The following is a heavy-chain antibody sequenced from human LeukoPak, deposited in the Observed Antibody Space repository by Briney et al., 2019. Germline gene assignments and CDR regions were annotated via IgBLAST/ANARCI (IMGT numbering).Heavy chain of an antibody. J-gene: IGHJ4*02. CDR2: MNPNSGNT. Sequence: ASVKVSCKASGYTFTSYDINWVRQAPGQGLEWMGWMNPNSGNTGYAQKFQGRVTITRNTSISTAYMELSSLRSEDTAVYYCARGGGPTYYYDSSGYSEPPNLDYWGQGTLVTVSS. CDR1: GYTFTSYD. D-gene: IGHD3-22*01. CDR3: ARGGGPTYYYDSSGYSEPPNLDY. V-gene: IGHV1-8*03.